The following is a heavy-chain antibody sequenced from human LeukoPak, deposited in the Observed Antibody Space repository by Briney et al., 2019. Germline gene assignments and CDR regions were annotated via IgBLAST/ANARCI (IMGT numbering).Heavy chain of an antibody. J-gene: IGHJ3*02. CDR1: GYSFTSYW. D-gene: IGHD3-22*01. CDR3: ATKYYYDSSGYFSAFDI. Sequence: GESLKISCKGSGYSFTSYWIGWVRQMPGKGLEWMGIIYPGDSDTRYSPSFQGQVTISADKSISTAYLRRSSLKASDTAMYYCATKYYYDSSGYFSAFDIWGQGTMVTVSS. V-gene: IGHV5-51*01. CDR2: IYPGDSDT.